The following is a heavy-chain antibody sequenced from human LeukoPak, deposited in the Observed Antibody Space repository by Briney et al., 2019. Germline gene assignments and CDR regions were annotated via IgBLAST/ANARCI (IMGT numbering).Heavy chain of an antibody. Sequence: SETLSLTCTVSGGSISSGGYYWSWIRQPPGKGLEWIGYIYHSGSTYYNPSLKSRVTISVDRSKNQFSLKLSSVTAADTAVYYCLGAEDAFDIWGQGTMVIVSS. CDR2: IYHSGST. CDR1: GGSISSGGYY. D-gene: IGHD3-16*01. CDR3: LGAEDAFDI. V-gene: IGHV4-30-2*01. J-gene: IGHJ3*02.